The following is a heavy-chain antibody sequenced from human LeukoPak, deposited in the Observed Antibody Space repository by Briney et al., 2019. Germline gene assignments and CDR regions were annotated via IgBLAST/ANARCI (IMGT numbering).Heavy chain of an antibody. D-gene: IGHD3-10*01. Sequence: ASVKVSCKASGYTFTGYYMHWVRQAPGQGLEWMGWINPNSGGTNYAQKFQGRVTMTRDTSISTAYMELSRLGSDDPAVYYCARGPVQLLWFGELSYVFDYWGQGTLVTVSS. CDR1: GYTFTGYY. CDR2: INPNSGGT. V-gene: IGHV1-2*02. J-gene: IGHJ4*02. CDR3: ARGPVQLLWFGELSYVFDY.